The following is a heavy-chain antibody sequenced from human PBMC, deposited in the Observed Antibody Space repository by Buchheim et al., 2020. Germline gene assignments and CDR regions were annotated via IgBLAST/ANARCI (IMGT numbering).Heavy chain of an antibody. Sequence: EVQLVESGGGLVKPGGSLRLSCAASGFSFSSYSMNWVRQAPGKGLEWVSSISSSSSYIYYADSVKGRFSISRDNAKNSLYLQMNSLRAEDTAVYYCARDKLGMVRGVIEFQQWGQGTL. V-gene: IGHV3-21*01. D-gene: IGHD3-10*01. CDR3: ARDKLGMVRGVIEFQQ. CDR1: GFSFSSYS. CDR2: ISSSSSYI. J-gene: IGHJ1*01.